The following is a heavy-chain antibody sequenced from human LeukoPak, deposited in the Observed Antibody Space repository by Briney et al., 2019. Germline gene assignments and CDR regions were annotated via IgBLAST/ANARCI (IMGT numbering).Heavy chain of an antibody. CDR1: GGSISSSSYY. J-gene: IGHJ2*01. CDR3: AGYDSSSWHQYWDFDL. CDR2: IYYSGST. D-gene: IGHD6-13*01. V-gene: IGHV4-39*01. Sequence: SETLSLTCTVSGGSISSSSYYWGWIRQPPGKGLEWIGNIYYSGSTYYNPSLKSRVTIFVDMSKNQFSLKLTSVTVADMAVYYWAGYDSSSWHQYWDFDLGARGTLVTVSS.